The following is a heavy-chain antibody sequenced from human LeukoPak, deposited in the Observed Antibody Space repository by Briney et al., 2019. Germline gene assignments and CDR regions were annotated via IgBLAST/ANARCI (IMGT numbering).Heavy chain of an antibody. CDR3: ARVYCSSTSCYLGRGVYDY. Sequence: GGSLRLSCAASGFTFSSYNINWVRQAPGKGLEWVSSISGSSSYIFYADSVKGRFTISRDNAKNSLYLQMNSLRAEDTAVYYCARVYCSSTSCYLGRGVYDYWGQGTLVTVSS. J-gene: IGHJ4*02. V-gene: IGHV3-21*01. CDR2: ISGSSSYI. CDR1: GFTFSSYN. D-gene: IGHD2-2*01.